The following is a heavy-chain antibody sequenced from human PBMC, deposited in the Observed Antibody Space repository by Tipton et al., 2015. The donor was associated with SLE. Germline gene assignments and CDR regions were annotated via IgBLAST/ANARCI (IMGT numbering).Heavy chain of an antibody. D-gene: IGHD3-22*01. CDR1: GGSISSGDYY. CDR2: IYYSGST. V-gene: IGHV4-30-4*08. Sequence: TLSLTCTVSGGSISSGDYYWSWIRQPPGKGLEWIGYIYYSGSTNYNPSLKSRVTISVDTSKNQFSLKLSSVTAADTAVYYCARGQWLSTTLAFDYWGQGTLVTVSS. CDR3: ARGQWLSTTLAFDY. J-gene: IGHJ4*02.